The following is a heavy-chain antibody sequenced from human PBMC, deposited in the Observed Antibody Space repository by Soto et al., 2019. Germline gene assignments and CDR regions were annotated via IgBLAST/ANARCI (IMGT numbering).Heavy chain of an antibody. D-gene: IGHD1-26*01. V-gene: IGHV4-30-4*01. Sequence: QVQLQEPGPRLVEPSHTLSLTCTVSGASISNGYYSWSWIRQSPGTGLEWIGHIHSGGTTYSNPSLKSRLTSSVDMSKNRFSLKLSSLTAADTAVYYCARGPSGDKVDYWGQGTLVTVSS. CDR1: GASISNGYYS. CDR3: ARGPSGDKVDY. J-gene: IGHJ4*02. CDR2: IHSGGTT.